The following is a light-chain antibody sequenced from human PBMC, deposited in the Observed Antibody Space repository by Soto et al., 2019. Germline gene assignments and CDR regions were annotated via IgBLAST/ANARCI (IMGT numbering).Light chain of an antibody. CDR1: ESISNW. Sequence: DIQMTQSPSTLSASVGDRVTITCRASESISNWLAWYQQKPGKAPKLLMYKASTLESGVPSRFSGSGFGTEFTLTISSLQPDDFASYYCQQYDTFPRTFGQGTKVEMK. CDR2: KAS. V-gene: IGKV1-5*03. CDR3: QQYDTFPRT. J-gene: IGKJ1*01.